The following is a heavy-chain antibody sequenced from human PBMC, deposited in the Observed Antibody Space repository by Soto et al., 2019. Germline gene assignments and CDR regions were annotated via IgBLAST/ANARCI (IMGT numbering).Heavy chain of an antibody. CDR2: IKQDGSEK. Sequence: GGSLRLSCAASGFTFSSYWMSWVRQAPGKGLEWVANIKQDGSEKYYVDSVKGRFTISRDNAKNSLYLQMNSLRAGDTAVYDCARDGAENYGYYYYGIDVWGQGTMVTVSS. J-gene: IGHJ6*02. D-gene: IGHD3-10*01. V-gene: IGHV3-7*01. CDR3: ARDGAENYGYYYYGIDV. CDR1: GFTFSSYW.